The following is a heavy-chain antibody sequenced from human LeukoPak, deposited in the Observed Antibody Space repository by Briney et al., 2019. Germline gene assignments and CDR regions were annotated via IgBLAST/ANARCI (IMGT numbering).Heavy chain of an antibody. Sequence: ASGKASCKASGYTFTSYGISWVRQAPGQGLEWMGWINPNSGGTNYAQKFQGRVTMTRDTSISTAYMELSRLRSDDTAVYYCARAIAGAGSKGYFDYWGQGTLVTVSS. CDR1: GYTFTSYG. J-gene: IGHJ4*02. CDR3: ARAIAGAGSKGYFDY. V-gene: IGHV1-2*02. CDR2: INPNSGGT. D-gene: IGHD6-13*01.